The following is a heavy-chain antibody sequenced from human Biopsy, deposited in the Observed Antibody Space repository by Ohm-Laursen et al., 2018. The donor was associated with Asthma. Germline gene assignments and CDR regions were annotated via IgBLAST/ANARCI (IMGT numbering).Heavy chain of an antibody. CDR2: VSSDGHNK. D-gene: IGHD3-22*01. Sequence: SLRLSCTASGFTVSSNGMFWVRQAPGKGLEWVALVSSDGHNKYYEDSVKGRFTISRDNSRNRLYLQINRLTVEDSAVYFCARQSGQDYGDSSGFDIWGQGTKVAVSS. J-gene: IGHJ3*02. CDR1: GFTVSSNG. V-gene: IGHV3-30*03. CDR3: ARQSGQDYGDSSGFDI.